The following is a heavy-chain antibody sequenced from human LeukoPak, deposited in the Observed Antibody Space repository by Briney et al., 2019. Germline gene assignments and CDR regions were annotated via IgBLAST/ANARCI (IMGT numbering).Heavy chain of an antibody. D-gene: IGHD5-12*01. Sequence: ASVKVSCKASGGTFTSYYMHWVRQAPGQGLEWMGIINPSGGSTSYAQKFQGRVTMTRDTSTSTVYMELSSLRSEDTAVYYCARDSIVATITFTGDFDYWGQGTLVTVSS. CDR3: ARDSIVATITFTGDFDY. CDR1: GGTFTSYY. CDR2: INPSGGST. V-gene: IGHV1-46*01. J-gene: IGHJ4*02.